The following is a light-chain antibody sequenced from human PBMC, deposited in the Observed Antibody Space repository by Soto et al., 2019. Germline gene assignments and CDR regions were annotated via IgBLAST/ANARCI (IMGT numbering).Light chain of an antibody. J-gene: IGKJ4*01. CDR3: HQYKRYSLT. V-gene: IGKV1-5*01. CDR2: DGF. CDR1: QSINNW. Sequence: DIQMTQSPPTLTASVGDRVTITCRASQSINNWLAWYQQKPGKAPKLLIYDGFKLKSGVPQRFSGSVFGTEFTLTISSLQPDDSATYYCHQYKRYSLTFGGGTKVEIK.